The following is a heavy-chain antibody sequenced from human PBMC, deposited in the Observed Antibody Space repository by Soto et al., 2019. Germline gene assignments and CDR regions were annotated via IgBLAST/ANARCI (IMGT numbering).Heavy chain of an antibody. Sequence: QGQLVESGGGLVKPVGSLRLSCAASGLTFSAYYRGWIRQAPGEWLEWVSYSSGSSTYADYADSVKGRFTSSRDNARNSLYLQMNSLRAEDTAVYYCAREATGNGMEVWGQGTTVTVSS. D-gene: IGHD6-13*01. CDR1: GLTFSAYY. CDR2: SSGSSTYA. V-gene: IGHV3-11*06. J-gene: IGHJ6*02. CDR3: AREATGNGMEV.